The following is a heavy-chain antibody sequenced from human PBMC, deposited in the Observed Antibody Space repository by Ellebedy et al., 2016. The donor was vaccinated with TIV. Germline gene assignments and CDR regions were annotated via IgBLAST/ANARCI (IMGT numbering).Heavy chain of an antibody. CDR3: ARVDLGLAFDH. V-gene: IGHV3-53*01. CDR2: IYSGGST. D-gene: IGHD3/OR15-3a*01. CDR1: GFAVSSNY. J-gene: IGHJ4*02. Sequence: GGSLRLSCAVSGFAVSSNYWSWVRQAPGKGLDWVSIIYSGGSTYYADSVKGRFTISRDSSGNTLHLQMTSLRADDTAVYYCARVDLGLAFDHWGRGTLVTVSS.